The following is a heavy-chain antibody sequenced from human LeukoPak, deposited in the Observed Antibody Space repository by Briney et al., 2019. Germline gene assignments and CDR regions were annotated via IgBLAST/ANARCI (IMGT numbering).Heavy chain of an antibody. V-gene: IGHV3-7*03. D-gene: IGHD1-26*01. CDR2: IKEDGSEK. J-gene: IGHJ4*02. CDR1: GFIFSRYW. Sequence: PGGSLRLSCAASGFIFSRYWMTWVRQAPGKGLEWVANIKEDGSEKYYVDPVKGRFTISRDNAKNSLYLQMNSLRAEDTAIYYCAKDRLGATAWFDYWGQGTLVTVSS. CDR3: AKDRLGATAWFDY.